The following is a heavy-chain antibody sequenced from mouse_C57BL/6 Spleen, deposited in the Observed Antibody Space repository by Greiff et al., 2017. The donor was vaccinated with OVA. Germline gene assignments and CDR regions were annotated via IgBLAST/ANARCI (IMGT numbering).Heavy chain of an antibody. J-gene: IGHJ4*01. V-gene: IGHV1-82*01. D-gene: IGHD1-1*01. Sequence: QVQLQQSGPELVKPGASVKISCKASGYAFSSSWMNWVKQRPGKGLEWIGRIYPGDGDTNYNGKFKGKATLTADKSSSTAYMQLSSLTSEDSAVYFCARTEGSTYYYAMDYWGQGTSVTVSS. CDR1: GYAFSSSW. CDR2: IYPGDGDT. CDR3: ARTEGSTYYYAMDY.